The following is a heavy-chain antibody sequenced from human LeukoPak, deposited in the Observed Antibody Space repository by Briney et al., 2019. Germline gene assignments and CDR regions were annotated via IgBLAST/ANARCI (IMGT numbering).Heavy chain of an antibody. CDR2: ISGSGGST. V-gene: IGHV3-23*01. Sequence: SGGSLRLSCAASGFTFSSYAMSWVRQAPGKGLEWVSAISGSGGSTYYADSVKGRFTISRDNSKNTLYLQMNSLRAEDTAVYYCASGDYVWGSYRYNRDYWGQGTLVTVSS. CDR1: GFTFSSYA. D-gene: IGHD3-16*02. CDR3: ASGDYVWGSYRYNRDY. J-gene: IGHJ4*02.